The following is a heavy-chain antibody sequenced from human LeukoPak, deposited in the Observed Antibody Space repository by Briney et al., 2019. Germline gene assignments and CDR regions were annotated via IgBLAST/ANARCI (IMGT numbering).Heavy chain of an antibody. Sequence: SETLSLTCTVSGGSISSYYWSWIRQPAGKGLEWIGRIYTSGSTNYNPSLKSRVTISVDTSKNQFSLKLSSVTAADTAVYYCARGLGSSWQTDAFDIWGQGTMVTVSS. V-gene: IGHV4-4*07. CDR3: ARGLGSSWQTDAFDI. D-gene: IGHD6-13*01. CDR2: IYTSGST. J-gene: IGHJ3*02. CDR1: GGSISSYY.